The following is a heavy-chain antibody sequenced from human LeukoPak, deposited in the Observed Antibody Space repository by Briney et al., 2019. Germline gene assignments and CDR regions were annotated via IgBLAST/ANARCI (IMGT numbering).Heavy chain of an antibody. CDR2: ISGSGGST. V-gene: IGHV3-23*01. D-gene: IGHD3-10*01. J-gene: IGHJ3*02. CDR3: ANAAYGSGSQDAFDI. Sequence: PGGSLRLSCAASGFTFSGYAMSWVRQAPGKGLEWVSAISGSGGSTYYADSVKGRFTISRDNSKNTLYLQMNSLRAEDTAVYYCANAAYGSGSQDAFDIWGQGTMVSVSS. CDR1: GFTFSGYA.